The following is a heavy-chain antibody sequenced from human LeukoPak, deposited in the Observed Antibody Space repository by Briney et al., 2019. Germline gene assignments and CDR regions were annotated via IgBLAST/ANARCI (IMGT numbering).Heavy chain of an antibody. CDR3: AKGMSSWCPFDC. CDR2: ISGSGDST. V-gene: IGHV3-23*01. J-gene: IGHJ4*02. Sequence: GGSLRLSCAASGFTFRSYALSWVRQAPGKGLEWVSGISGSGDSTYYADSVKGRFTISRDNSKNTLYLQMNTLRAEDTAVYYCAKGMSSWCPFDCWGQGTLVTVSS. CDR1: GFTFRSYA. D-gene: IGHD6-13*01.